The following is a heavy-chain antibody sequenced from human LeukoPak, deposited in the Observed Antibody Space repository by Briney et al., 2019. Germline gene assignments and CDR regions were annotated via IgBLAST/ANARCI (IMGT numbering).Heavy chain of an antibody. CDR3: AVNLTRHTFDI. CDR2: IYYNGHT. Sequence: SETLSLTCTVSGGSIFSYYWSWIRQPPGKGLEWIGYIYYNGHTNYNPSLKSRVTISVDTSKNQFSLELSSVTAADTAVYYCAVNLTRHTFDIWGQGTMVTVSS. D-gene: IGHD1-1*01. V-gene: IGHV4-59*08. CDR1: GGSIFSYY. J-gene: IGHJ3*02.